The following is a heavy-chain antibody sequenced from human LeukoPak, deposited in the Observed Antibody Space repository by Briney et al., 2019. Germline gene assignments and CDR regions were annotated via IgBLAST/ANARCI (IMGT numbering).Heavy chain of an antibody. CDR1: GYTFTGYY. J-gene: IGHJ3*02. CDR2: INPNSGGT. CDR3: ARARYYDSSGYIDAFDI. V-gene: IGHV1-2*02. D-gene: IGHD3-22*01. Sequence: ASVKVSCKASGYTFTGYYMHWVRQAPGQGLEWMGWINPNSGGTNYAQKFQGRVTMTRDTSISTAYMELSRLRSDDTAVYYCARARYYDSSGYIDAFDIWGQGIMVTVSS.